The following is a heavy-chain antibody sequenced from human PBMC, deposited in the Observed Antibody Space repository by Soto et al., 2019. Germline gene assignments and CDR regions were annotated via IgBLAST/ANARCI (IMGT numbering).Heavy chain of an antibody. D-gene: IGHD3-22*01. CDR1: GFTFSSYA. J-gene: IGHJ4*02. Sequence: QVQLVESGGGVVQPGRSLRLSCAASGFTFSSYAMHWVRQAPGKGLEWVAVISYDGSNKYYADSVKGRFTISRDNSKNTLYLQRNSLRAEDTAVYYCATTSTYYYDSSGDQFEYWGQGTLVTVSS. CDR2: ISYDGSNK. CDR3: ATTSTYYYDSSGDQFEY. V-gene: IGHV3-30-3*01.